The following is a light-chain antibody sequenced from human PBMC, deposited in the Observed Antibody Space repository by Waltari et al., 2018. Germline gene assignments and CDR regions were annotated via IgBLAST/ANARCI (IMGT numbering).Light chain of an antibody. J-gene: IGLJ2*01. CDR2: GVT. CDR3: SLSGGINNFVV. V-gene: IGLV2-8*01. CDR1: SSDRNFNS. Sequence: QSALTQPPSASGSPGQSVTISCTGASSDRNFNSVSWYHQHPGKAPKTIVYGVTKRPSGVPVGFSGSKSGNTASLTVSGLQVEDEAHYYCSLSGGINNFVVFGGGTKLTVL.